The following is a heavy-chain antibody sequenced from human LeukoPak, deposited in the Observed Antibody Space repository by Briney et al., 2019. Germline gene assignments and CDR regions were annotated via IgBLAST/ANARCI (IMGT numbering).Heavy chain of an antibody. Sequence: PGRSLRLSCAASGFTFSSYGMHWVRQAPGKGLEWVAVISYDGSNKYYADSVKGRFTISRDNSKNTLYLQMNSLRAEDTAVYYCAKDKVEGGWPYYFDYWGQGTLVTVSS. J-gene: IGHJ4*02. CDR2: ISYDGSNK. D-gene: IGHD6-19*01. V-gene: IGHV3-30*18. CDR3: AKDKVEGGWPYYFDY. CDR1: GFTFSSYG.